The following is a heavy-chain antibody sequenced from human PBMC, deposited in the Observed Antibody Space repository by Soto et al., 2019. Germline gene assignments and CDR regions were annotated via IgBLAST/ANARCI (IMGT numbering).Heavy chain of an antibody. CDR1: GYTFTSYY. Sequence: ASVKVSCKASGYTFTSYYMHWVRQAPGQGLEWMGIINPSGGSTSYAQKFQGRVTMTRDTSTSTVYMELSSLRSEDTAVYYCARDGGQTRYDFWSGYSGYYGMDVWGKGTTVTVSS. CDR3: ARDGGQTRYDFWSGYSGYYGMDV. CDR2: INPSGGST. D-gene: IGHD3-3*01. V-gene: IGHV1-46*01. J-gene: IGHJ6*04.